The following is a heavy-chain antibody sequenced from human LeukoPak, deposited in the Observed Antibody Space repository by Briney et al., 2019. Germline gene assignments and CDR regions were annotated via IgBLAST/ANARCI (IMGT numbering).Heavy chain of an antibody. J-gene: IGHJ6*02. Sequence: GRSLRLSCAASGFTFSNYGMHWVRQAPGKGLEWVAVISYDGSNKYYADSVKGRFTISRDNSKNTLYLQMNSLRAEDTAVYYCAKDTVYGAGYYGMDVWGQGTTVTVSS. CDR3: AKDTVYGAGYYGMDV. D-gene: IGHD1-14*01. CDR2: ISYDGSNK. CDR1: GFTFSNYG. V-gene: IGHV3-30*18.